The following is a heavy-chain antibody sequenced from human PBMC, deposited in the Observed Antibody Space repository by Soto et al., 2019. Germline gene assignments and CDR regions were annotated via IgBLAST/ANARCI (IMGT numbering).Heavy chain of an antibody. D-gene: IGHD2-2*01. J-gene: IGHJ6*02. V-gene: IGHV3-23*01. Sequence: PGGSLRLSCAASGFTFSSYAMSWVRQAPGKGLEWVSAISGSGGSTYYADSVKGRFTISRDNSKNTLYLQMNSLRAEDTAVYYCAKDTVVVPAARGGMDVWGQGTTVTVS. CDR3: AKDTVVVPAARGGMDV. CDR1: GFTFSSYA. CDR2: ISGSGGST.